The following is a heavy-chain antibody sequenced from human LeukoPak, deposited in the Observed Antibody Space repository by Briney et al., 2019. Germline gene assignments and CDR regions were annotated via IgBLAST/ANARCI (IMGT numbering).Heavy chain of an antibody. CDR3: ARGSGRTIVTMVRGVNWFDP. CDR2: INPNSGGT. J-gene: IGHJ5*02. CDR1: GYTFTGYN. V-gene: IGHV1-2*02. D-gene: IGHD3-10*01. Sequence: GASVKVSFTASGYTFTGYNMHWVRHAPGQGLEWMGWINPNSGGTNYAQKFQGRVAMTRDTSISTAYMELSRLRSDDTAVYYCARGSGRTIVTMVRGVNWFDPWGQGTLVTVSS.